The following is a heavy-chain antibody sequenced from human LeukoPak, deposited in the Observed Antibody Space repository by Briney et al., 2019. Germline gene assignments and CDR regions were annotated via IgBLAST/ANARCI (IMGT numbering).Heavy chain of an antibody. D-gene: IGHD3-3*01. V-gene: IGHV3-74*01. CDR2: ISPDGSPT. Sequence: ESGGSLRLSCAASGFTFSSYWMHWVRQAPGKGLVWVSRISPDGSPTGHADSVKGRFTTSRDNAKNTLFLQMNSLRAEDTAVYYCTRDFDFSSAIWGQGTLVTVSS. J-gene: IGHJ4*02. CDR1: GFTFSSYW. CDR3: TRDFDFSSAI.